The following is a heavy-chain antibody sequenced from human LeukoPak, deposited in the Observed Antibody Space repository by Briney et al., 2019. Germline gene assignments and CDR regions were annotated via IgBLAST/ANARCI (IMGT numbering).Heavy chain of an antibody. CDR1: GFTFSSYG. V-gene: IGHV3-30*18. D-gene: IGHD6-13*01. CDR2: ISYDGSNK. CDR3: AKDPRALSIAAVRGYFDY. Sequence: GGSLRLSCAASGFTFSSYGMHWVRQAPGKGLEWVAVISYDGSNKYYADSVKGRFTISRDNSKNTLYLQMNSLRAEDTAVYYCAKDPRALSIAAVRGYFDYWGQGTLVTVSS. J-gene: IGHJ4*02.